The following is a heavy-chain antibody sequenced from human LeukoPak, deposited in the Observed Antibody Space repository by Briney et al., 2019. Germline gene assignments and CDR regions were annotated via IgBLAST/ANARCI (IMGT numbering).Heavy chain of an antibody. V-gene: IGHV1-69*13. D-gene: IGHD6-13*01. Sequence: SVKVPCKASGGTFSSYAISWVRQAPGQGLEWMGGIIPIFGTANYAQKFQGRVTITADESTSTAYMELSSLRSEDTAVYYCARDPRQQLVISAFDIWGQGTMVTVSS. J-gene: IGHJ3*02. CDR3: ARDPRQQLVISAFDI. CDR2: IIPIFGTA. CDR1: GGTFSSYA.